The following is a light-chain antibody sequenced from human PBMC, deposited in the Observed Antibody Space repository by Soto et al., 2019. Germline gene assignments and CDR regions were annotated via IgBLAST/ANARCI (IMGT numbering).Light chain of an antibody. CDR3: QHYYNYPWT. J-gene: IGKJ1*01. CDR2: AAS. CDR1: QDIHNY. Sequence: AVLLTQSPSSFSASTGDRATITCRASQDIHNYLAWYQQVPGKAPKLLLYAASILQTGVPSRFSGSGSGTDFTLTIDSLQSEDFATYFCQHYYNYPWTFGQGTKVE. V-gene: IGKV1-8*01.